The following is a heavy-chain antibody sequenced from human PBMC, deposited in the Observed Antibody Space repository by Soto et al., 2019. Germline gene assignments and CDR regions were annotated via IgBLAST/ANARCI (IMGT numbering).Heavy chain of an antibody. CDR3: ARGYLYYDSSGYYPAPRYFDY. Sequence: SETLSLTCTVSGGSISSYYWSWIRQPPGKGLEWVGYIYYSGSTNYNPSLKSRVTISVDMSKNQFSLKLSSVTAADTAVYYCARGYLYYDSSGYYPAPRYFDYWGQGTLVTVSS. CDR1: GGSISSYY. J-gene: IGHJ4*02. CDR2: IYYSGST. D-gene: IGHD3-22*01. V-gene: IGHV4-59*01.